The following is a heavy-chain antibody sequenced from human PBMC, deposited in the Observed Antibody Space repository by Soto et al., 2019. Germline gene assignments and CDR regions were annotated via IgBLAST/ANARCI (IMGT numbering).Heavy chain of an antibody. CDR3: AKDAPEYGNYDFDF. J-gene: IGHJ4*02. V-gene: IGHV3-23*01. CDR1: GFTFANYG. D-gene: IGHD1-7*01. Sequence: QLLESGGGLVQPGGSLRLSCVASGFTFANYGMNWVRQAPGRGLEWVSVISDSAGSTHYADSVKGRFTISRDKSKNSLYLQMNSLRVEDTAIYYCAKDAPEYGNYDFDFWGQGTLVTVSS. CDR2: ISDSAGST.